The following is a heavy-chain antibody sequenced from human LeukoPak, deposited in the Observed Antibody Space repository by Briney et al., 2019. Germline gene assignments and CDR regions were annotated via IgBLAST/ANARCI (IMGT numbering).Heavy chain of an antibody. CDR3: AISGNYYDRWVADY. CDR1: GYTFTSYG. Sequence: ASVKVSCKASGYTFTSYGISWVRQAPGQGLEWMGWISAYNGNTNYAQKFQGRVTITADESTSTAYMELSSLRSEDTAVYYCAISGNYYDRWVADYWGQGTLVTVSS. J-gene: IGHJ4*02. V-gene: IGHV1-18*01. CDR2: ISAYNGNT. D-gene: IGHD3-22*01.